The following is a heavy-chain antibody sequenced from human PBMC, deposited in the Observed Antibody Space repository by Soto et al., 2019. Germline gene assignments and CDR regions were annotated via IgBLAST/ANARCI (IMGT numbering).Heavy chain of an antibody. D-gene: IGHD3-3*01. J-gene: IGHJ4*02. V-gene: IGHV4-4*07. Sequence: PSETLSLTCTVSGGSISSYYWSWIRQPAGKGLEWIGRIYTSGSTNYNPSLKSRVTMSVDTSKNQFSLKLSSVTAADTAVYYCARDSSDFWSGYYYFDYWGQGTLVTVS. CDR2: IYTSGST. CDR1: GGSISSYY. CDR3: ARDSSDFWSGYYYFDY.